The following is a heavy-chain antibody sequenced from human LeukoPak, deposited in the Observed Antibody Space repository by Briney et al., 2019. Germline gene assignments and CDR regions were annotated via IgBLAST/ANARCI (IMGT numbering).Heavy chain of an antibody. CDR2: ISSSSSYI. Sequence: GGSLRLSCAASGFTFSSYSMNWVRQAPGKGLEWVSSISSSSSYIYYADSVKGRFTISRDNAKNSLYLQMNSLRAEDTAVYYCARDKRSDLLGNNYYYYHGMDVWGQGTTVTVSS. D-gene: IGHD2-8*02. CDR3: ARDKRSDLLGNNYYYYHGMDV. CDR1: GFTFSSYS. V-gene: IGHV3-21*01. J-gene: IGHJ6*02.